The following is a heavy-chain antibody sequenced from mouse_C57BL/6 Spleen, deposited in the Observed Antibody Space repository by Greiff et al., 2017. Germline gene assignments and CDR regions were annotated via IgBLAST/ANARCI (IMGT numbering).Heavy chain of an antibody. V-gene: IGHV1-36*01. D-gene: IGHD1-1*01. Sequence: EVQRVESGPVLVKPGPSVKISCKASGFTFTDYYMHWVKQSHGKSLVWIGLVYPYNGGTSYNQKFKGKATLTVDTSSSTAYMELNSLTSEDSAVNSCARRATVVADWDFDVWGTGTTVTVSS. J-gene: IGHJ1*03. CDR2: VYPYNGGT. CDR1: GFTFTDYY. CDR3: ARRATVVADWDFDV.